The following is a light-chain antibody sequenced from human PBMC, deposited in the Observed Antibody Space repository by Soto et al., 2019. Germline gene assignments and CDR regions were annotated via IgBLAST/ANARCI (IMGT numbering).Light chain of an antibody. V-gene: IGLV1-40*01. CDR3: QSFDNSLSGFWV. CDR2: GNS. J-gene: IGLJ3*02. Sequence: QLVLTQPPSVSGAPGQRVTISCTGSSSNIGAGHDVHWFQQLPGTAPKLLIYGNSDRPSGVPDRFSGSKSGTSASLAITGLQAEDEADYYCQSFDNSLSGFWVFGGGTKLTVL. CDR1: SSNIGAGHD.